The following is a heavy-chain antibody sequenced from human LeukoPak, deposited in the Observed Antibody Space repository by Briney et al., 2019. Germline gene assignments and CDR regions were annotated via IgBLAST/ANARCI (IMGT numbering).Heavy chain of an antibody. Sequence: HPGGSLRLSCATSGFTFSSNATHCARQAPGKGLEWVAVITYDGSNKNYADSVRGRFTISRDNSKNTLYLQMNSLRAEDTAVYYCATAEVADYDSSGYYPLTPGGDYWGQGTLVTVSS. D-gene: IGHD3-22*01. CDR1: GFTFSSNA. CDR2: ITYDGSNK. J-gene: IGHJ4*02. V-gene: IGHV3-30-3*01. CDR3: ATAEVADYDSSGYYPLTPGGDY.